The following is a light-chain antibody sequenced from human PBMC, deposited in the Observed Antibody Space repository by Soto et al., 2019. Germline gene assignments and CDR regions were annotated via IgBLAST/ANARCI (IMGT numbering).Light chain of an antibody. J-gene: IGLJ3*02. CDR2: EVS. CDR1: SSDIGAYNY. V-gene: IGLV2-14*01. CDR3: SSYTSSSTVV. Sequence: QSALTQPASVSASPGQSITVSCTGTSSDIGAYNYVSWYQQHPGKAPKLMIYEVSNRPSGVSNRFSASKSGNTASLTICVLQAEDGAVYFCSSYTSSSTVVFGGGTKLTVL.